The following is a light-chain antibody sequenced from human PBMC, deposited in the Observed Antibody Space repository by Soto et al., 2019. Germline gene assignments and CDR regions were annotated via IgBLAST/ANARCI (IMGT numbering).Light chain of an antibody. CDR3: CSYVGRSTWV. CDR2: EVT. V-gene: IGLV2-23*02. Sequence: QSALTQPASVSGSLGQSITISCTGGSTDVGSYNFVSWYQHHPGKAPEVIIYEVTKRPSGASNRFSGSKSGNTASLTISGLQAEDEADYHCCSYVGRSTWVFGGGTKLTVL. J-gene: IGLJ3*02. CDR1: STDVGSYNF.